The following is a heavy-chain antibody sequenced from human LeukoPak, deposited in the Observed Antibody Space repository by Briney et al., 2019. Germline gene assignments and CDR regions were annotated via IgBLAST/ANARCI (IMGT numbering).Heavy chain of an antibody. J-gene: IGHJ4*02. V-gene: IGHV3-30-3*01. CDR3: ARGGKYYYGSGSYYNVPLDY. D-gene: IGHD3-10*01. CDR2: ISYDGSNK. CDR1: GFTFSSYA. Sequence: GGSLRLSCAASGFTFSSYAMHWVRQAPGKGLEWVAVISYDGSNKYYADSVKGRFTISRDKSKNTLYLQMNSLRAEDTAVYYCARGGKYYYGSGSYYNVPLDYWGQGTLVTVSS.